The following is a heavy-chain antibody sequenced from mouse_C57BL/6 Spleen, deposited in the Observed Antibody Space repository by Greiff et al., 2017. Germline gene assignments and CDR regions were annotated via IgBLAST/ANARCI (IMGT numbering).Heavy chain of an antibody. Sequence: VQLQQPGAELVRPGSSVKLSCKASGYTFTSYWMDWVKQRPGQGLEWIGNIYPSDSETHYNQKFKDKATLTVDKSSSTAYMQRSSLTSEDSAVYYCARGENYFDYWGQGTTLTVSS. CDR2: IYPSDSET. V-gene: IGHV1-61*01. CDR1: GYTFTSYW. J-gene: IGHJ2*01. CDR3: ARGENYFDY.